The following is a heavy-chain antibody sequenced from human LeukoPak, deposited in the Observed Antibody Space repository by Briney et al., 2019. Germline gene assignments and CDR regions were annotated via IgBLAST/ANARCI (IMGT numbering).Heavy chain of an antibody. V-gene: IGHV4-59*01. D-gene: IGHD1-1*01. Sequence: TSETLSLTCTASGGSISSYYWNWIPQPPEKGLEWIGYIHYSGRTNYSPSLKSRVTISVDMSKNQFSLKLISVTAADTAVYYCARGGFLDPFDPWGQGTLVTVSS. CDR1: GGSISSYY. CDR3: ARGGFLDPFDP. J-gene: IGHJ5*02. CDR2: IHYSGRT.